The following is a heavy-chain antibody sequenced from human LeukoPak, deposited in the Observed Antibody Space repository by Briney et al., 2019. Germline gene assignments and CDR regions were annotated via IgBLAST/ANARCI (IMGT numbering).Heavy chain of an antibody. D-gene: IGHD3-22*01. CDR2: INHSGSP. Sequence: SETLSLTCAVYGGSFSGYYWSWIRQPPGKGLEWIGEINHSGSPNYNPSLKSRVTISVDTSKNQFSLRLSSVTAADTAVFYCARHASVIGQYFDLWGRGTLATVSS. CDR1: GGSFSGYY. CDR3: ARHASVIGQYFDL. V-gene: IGHV4-34*01. J-gene: IGHJ2*01.